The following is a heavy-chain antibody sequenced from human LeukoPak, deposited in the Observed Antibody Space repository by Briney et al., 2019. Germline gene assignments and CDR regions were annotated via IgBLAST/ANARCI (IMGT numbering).Heavy chain of an antibody. Sequence: SAPLPLPSSVAGGSFSSYYWSWWRRPPGKGREWIGCIYYSGSTDYNPSLKSRVTISVEASKNQFSLNLSSGTAAATAVYYCARGRLARSPYFDYWGQGTLVTVSS. CDR3: ARGRLARSPYFDY. D-gene: IGHD6-19*01. V-gene: IGHV4-59*01. CDR2: IYYSGST. CDR1: GGSFSSYY. J-gene: IGHJ4*02.